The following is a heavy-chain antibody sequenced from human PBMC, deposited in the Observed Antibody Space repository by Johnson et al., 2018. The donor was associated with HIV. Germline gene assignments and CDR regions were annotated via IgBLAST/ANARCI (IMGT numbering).Heavy chain of an antibody. D-gene: IGHD3-22*01. Sequence: QVKLVESGGGLVQPGRSLRLSCAASGFTFSSYGMHWVRQAPGKGLEWVAVISYNGSNKYYADSVKGRFTISRDNSKNTLYLQMNSLRAEDTALYYCAKGLDSSGYVGAFDIWGQGTMVTVSS. CDR3: AKGLDSSGYVGAFDI. CDR1: GFTFSSYG. J-gene: IGHJ3*02. CDR2: ISYNGSNK. V-gene: IGHV3-30*18.